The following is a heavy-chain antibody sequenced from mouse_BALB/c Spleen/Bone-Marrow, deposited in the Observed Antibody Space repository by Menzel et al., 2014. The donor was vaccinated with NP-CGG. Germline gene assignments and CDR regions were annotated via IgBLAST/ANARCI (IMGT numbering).Heavy chain of an antibody. CDR3: ARDRAARATGYYFDY. CDR1: GFTFTDYY. Sequence: EVMLVESGGGLVQPGGSLRLSRATSGFTFTDYYMSWVRQPPGKALEWLGFIRNKANGYTTEYSASVKGRFTISSDNSQSILYLQMNTLRAEDSATYYCARDRAARATGYYFDYWGQGTTLAVSS. D-gene: IGHD3-1*01. CDR2: IRNKANGYTT. J-gene: IGHJ2*01. V-gene: IGHV7-3*02.